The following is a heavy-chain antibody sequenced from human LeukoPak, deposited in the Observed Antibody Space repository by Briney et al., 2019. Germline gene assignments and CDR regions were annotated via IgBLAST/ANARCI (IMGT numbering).Heavy chain of an antibody. CDR1: GGSFSGYY. CDR2: INHSGST. V-gene: IGHV4-34*01. D-gene: IGHD2-21*02. J-gene: IGHJ6*02. CDR3: ARDRIVVVTAPPYYYYGMDV. Sequence: SETLSLTCAVYGGSFSGYYWSWIRQPPGKGLEWIGEINHSGSTNYNPSLKSRVTISVDTSKNQFSLKLSSVTAADTAVYYCARDRIVVVTAPPYYYYGMDVWGQGTTVTVSS.